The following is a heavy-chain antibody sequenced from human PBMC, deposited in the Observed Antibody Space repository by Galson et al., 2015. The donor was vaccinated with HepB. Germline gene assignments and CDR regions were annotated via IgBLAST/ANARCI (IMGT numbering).Heavy chain of an antibody. D-gene: IGHD6-13*01. J-gene: IGHJ4*02. CDR2: ISGSGGST. V-gene: IGHV3-23*01. CDR1: GFTFSSYA. Sequence: SLRLSCAASGFTFSSYAMSWVRQAPGKGLEWVSAISGSGGSTYYADSVKGRFTISRDNSKNTLYLQMNSLRAEDTAVYYCAKSASGPQLVRGHFDYWGQGTLVTVSS. CDR3: AKSASGPQLVRGHFDY.